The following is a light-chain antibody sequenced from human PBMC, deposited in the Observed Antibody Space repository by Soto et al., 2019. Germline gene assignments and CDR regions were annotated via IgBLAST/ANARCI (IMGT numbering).Light chain of an antibody. CDR1: QSITIY. CDR2: GAS. J-gene: IGKJ1*01. CDR3: QQSYSTSWT. V-gene: IGKV1-39*01. Sequence: DIQMTQSPSSLSASVGDRVTITCRASQSITIYLNWYQQQPGKAPRLLIYGASTLQTGVPSRFSGSGSMTDFTLTISSLQPEDFATYYCQQSYSTSWTFGQGTKVEIK.